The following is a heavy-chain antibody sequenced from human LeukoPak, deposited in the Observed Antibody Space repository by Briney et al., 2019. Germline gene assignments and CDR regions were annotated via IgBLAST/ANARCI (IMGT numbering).Heavy chain of an antibody. CDR3: ARDTYYYDSSGYAGFDY. CDR1: GGSISSYY. J-gene: IGHJ4*02. CDR2: IYTSGST. V-gene: IGHV4-4*07. D-gene: IGHD3-22*01. Sequence: PSETLSLTCTVSGGSISSYYWSWIRQPAGKGLEWIGRIYTSGSTNYNPSLKSRVTMSVDTSKNQFSLKLSSVTAADTAVYYCARDTYYYDSSGYAGFDYWGQGTLVTVSS.